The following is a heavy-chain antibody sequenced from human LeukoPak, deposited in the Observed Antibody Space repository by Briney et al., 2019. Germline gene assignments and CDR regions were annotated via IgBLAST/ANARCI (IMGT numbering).Heavy chain of an antibody. CDR2: INDSGENT. CDR3: ATDRGAVTGFHDY. Sequence: GGSLRLSCTASGFTFGDYAMSWVRQAPGRGLEWVSGINDSGENTRYADSVKGRFTISRDNSKSTLYLQMDSLRVEDTAVYYCATDRGAVTGFHDYWGQGTLVTVSS. V-gene: IGHV3-23*01. J-gene: IGHJ4*02. D-gene: IGHD6-19*01. CDR1: GFTFGDYA.